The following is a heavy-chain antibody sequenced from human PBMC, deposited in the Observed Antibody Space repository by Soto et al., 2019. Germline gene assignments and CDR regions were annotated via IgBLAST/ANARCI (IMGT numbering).Heavy chain of an antibody. D-gene: IGHD3-10*01. Sequence: SGPTLVNPTQTLTLTCTFSGFSLSTSGMCVSWIRQPPGKALEWLALIDWDDDKYYSTSLKTRLTISKDTSKNQVVLTMTNMDPVDTATYYCARTSITMVRGVHYGMDVWGQGTTVTVSS. CDR3: ARTSITMVRGVHYGMDV. CDR1: GFSLSTSGMC. CDR2: IDWDDDK. V-gene: IGHV2-70*01. J-gene: IGHJ6*02.